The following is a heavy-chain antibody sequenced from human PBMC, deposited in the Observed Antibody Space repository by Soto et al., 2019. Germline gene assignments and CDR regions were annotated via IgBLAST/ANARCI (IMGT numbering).Heavy chain of an antibody. V-gene: IGHV4-31*11. CDR1: GASIDNNGYS. CDR2: NNNRADT. CDR3: ARGGSGWKALNWFDP. D-gene: IGHD6-19*01. J-gene: IGHJ5*02. Sequence: PSETLSLTCAVSGASIDNNGYSWTWIRQHPGKGLEWIGTNNNRADTYYNPSLKSRLTISLDTSQNHFSLKLNAVTAADTAIYHCARGGSGWKALNWFDPWGQGIMVTVSS.